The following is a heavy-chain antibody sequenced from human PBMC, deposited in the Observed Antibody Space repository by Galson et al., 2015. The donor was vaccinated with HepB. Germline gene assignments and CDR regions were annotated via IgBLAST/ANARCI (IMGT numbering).Heavy chain of an antibody. CDR3: ARTSDYGGNLNWYFDL. V-gene: IGHV1-2*04. CDR1: GYTFTGYY. J-gene: IGHJ2*01. D-gene: IGHD4-23*01. CDR2: INPNSGGT. Sequence: SCKASGYTFTGYYMHWVRQAPGQGLEWMGWINPNSGGTNYAQKFQGWVTMTRDTSISTAYMELSRLRSDDTAVYYCARTSDYGGNLNWYFDLWGRGTLVTVSS.